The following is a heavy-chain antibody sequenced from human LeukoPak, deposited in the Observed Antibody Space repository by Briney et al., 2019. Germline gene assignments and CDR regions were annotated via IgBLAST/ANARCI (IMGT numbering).Heavy chain of an antibody. V-gene: IGHV3-74*01. Sequence: GGSLRLSCAASGFIFSSYWMHWVRQAPGKGLVWVSRINSDGSSTSYADSVKGRFTVSRDNAKNTLYLQMNSLRAEDTAVYYCARATGFSGSSRFGPWGQGTLVTVSS. D-gene: IGHD3-22*01. CDR3: ARATGFSGSSRFGP. CDR2: INSDGSST. J-gene: IGHJ5*02. CDR1: GFIFSSYW.